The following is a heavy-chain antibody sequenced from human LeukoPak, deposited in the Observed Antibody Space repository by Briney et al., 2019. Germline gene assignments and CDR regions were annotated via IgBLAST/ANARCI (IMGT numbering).Heavy chain of an antibody. V-gene: IGHV1-69*04. D-gene: IGHD4-17*01. CDR2: IIPILGIA. CDR3: ARERKTVKYAFDI. Sequence: SVKVSCKASGGTFSSYAISWVRQAPGQGLEWMGRIIPILGIANYAQKFQGRVTITADKSTSTAYMELSSLRSEDTAVYYCARERKTVKYAFDIWGQGTMVTVSS. CDR1: GGTFSSYA. J-gene: IGHJ3*02.